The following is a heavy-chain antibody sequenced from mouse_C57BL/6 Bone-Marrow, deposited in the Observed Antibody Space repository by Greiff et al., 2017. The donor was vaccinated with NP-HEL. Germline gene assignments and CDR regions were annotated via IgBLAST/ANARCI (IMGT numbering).Heavy chain of an antibody. V-gene: IGHV5-4*01. J-gene: IGHJ4*01. CDR3: ARDGLLMDY. CDR1: GFTFSSYA. Sequence: EVQLVESGGGLVKPGGSLKLSCAASGFTFSSYAMSWVRQTPEKRLEWVATISDGGSYTYYPDNVKGRFTISRDNAKNNLYLQMSHLKSEDTAMYYCARDGLLMDYWGQGTSVTVSS. CDR2: ISDGGSYT. D-gene: IGHD2-1*01.